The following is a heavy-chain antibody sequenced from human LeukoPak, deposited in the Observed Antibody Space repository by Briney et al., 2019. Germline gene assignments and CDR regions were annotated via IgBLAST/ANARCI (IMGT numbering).Heavy chain of an antibody. CDR1: GGTFSSYA. Sequence: SVKVSCKASGGTFSSYAISWVRQAPGQGLEWMGRIIPIFGTANYAQKFQGRVTITTDESTSTAYMELSSLRSDDTAVYYCARGIAVAKGWFDPWGQGTLVTVSS. D-gene: IGHD6-19*01. CDR3: ARGIAVAKGWFDP. CDR2: IIPIFGTA. V-gene: IGHV1-69*05. J-gene: IGHJ5*02.